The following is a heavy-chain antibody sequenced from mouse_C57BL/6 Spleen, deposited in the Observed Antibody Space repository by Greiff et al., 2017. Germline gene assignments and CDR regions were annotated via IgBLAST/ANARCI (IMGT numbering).Heavy chain of an antibody. D-gene: IGHD2-5*01. J-gene: IGHJ3*01. CDR2: IRNKANNPAT. CDR1: GFTFSDAW. Sequence: EVQRVESGGGLVQPGGSMKLSCAASGFTFSDAWMDWVRQSPEQGLEWVAEIRNKANNPATYYAESVKGRFTISRDDSKSSVYLQMNSLRAEDTGIYYGAQWYSNYGFAYWGQGTLVTVSA. CDR3: AQWYSNYGFAY. V-gene: IGHV6-6*01.